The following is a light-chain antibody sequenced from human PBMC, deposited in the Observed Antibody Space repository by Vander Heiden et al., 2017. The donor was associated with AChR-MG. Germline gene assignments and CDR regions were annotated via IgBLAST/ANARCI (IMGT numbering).Light chain of an antibody. Sequence: EIVLTHSPATLSFSPGERATLSCRASQSVSSYSAWQQQKPGHAPRLLISDASNRATGPPARFSGSSYGTYFPLTISMREPEAFAVYYCQHRSTWPPITFGQGTRLEIK. CDR2: DAS. V-gene: IGKV3-11*01. CDR1: QSVSSY. J-gene: IGKJ5*01. CDR3: QHRSTWPPIT.